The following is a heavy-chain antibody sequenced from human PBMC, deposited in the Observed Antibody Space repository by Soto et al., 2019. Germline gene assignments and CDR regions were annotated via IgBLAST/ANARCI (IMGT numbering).Heavy chain of an antibody. J-gene: IGHJ4*02. D-gene: IGHD2-2*01. CDR3: ARAGSAAIPVDY. CDR1: GFTVSSNY. CDR2: IYSGGST. Sequence: EVQLVETGGGLVQPGGSLRLSCAASGFTVSSNYMSWVRQAPGKGLEWVSVIYSGGSTYYADSVKGRFTISRDNSKNTLYLQMNSLRAEDTAVYYCARAGSAAIPVDYWGQGTLVTVSS. V-gene: IGHV3-66*01.